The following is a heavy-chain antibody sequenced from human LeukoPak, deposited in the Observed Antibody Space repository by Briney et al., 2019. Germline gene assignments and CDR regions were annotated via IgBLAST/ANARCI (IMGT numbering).Heavy chain of an antibody. D-gene: IGHD3-10*01. CDR2: ISTSSEYI. J-gene: IGHJ4*02. Sequence: PGGSLRLSCAASGFIFSSYSMNWVRQAPGKGLEWVSSISTSSEYIYYADSVKGRFTISRNNAKNSLYLQMNSLRADDTAVYYCARDYYGSGTFDYWGQGTLVTVSS. CDR1: GFIFSSYS. V-gene: IGHV3-21*01. CDR3: ARDYYGSGTFDY.